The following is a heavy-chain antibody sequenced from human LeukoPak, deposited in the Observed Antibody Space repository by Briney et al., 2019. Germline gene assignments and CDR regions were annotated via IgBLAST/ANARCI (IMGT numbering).Heavy chain of an antibody. CDR2: ISAYNGNT. J-gene: IGHJ4*02. V-gene: IGHV1-18*01. CDR3: ARVGGSYQTAYYFDY. CDR1: GYAFTSYG. D-gene: IGHD1-26*01. Sequence: ASVKVSCKASGYAFTSYGISWVRQAPGQGLEWTGWISAYNGNTNYAQKLQGRVTMTTDTSTSTAYMELRSLRSDDTAVYYCARVGGSYQTAYYFDYWGQGTLVTVSS.